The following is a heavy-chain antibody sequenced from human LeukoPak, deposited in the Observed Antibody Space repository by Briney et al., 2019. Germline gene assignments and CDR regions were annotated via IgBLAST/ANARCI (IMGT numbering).Heavy chain of an antibody. CDR3: ATSAARAMES. D-gene: IGHD5-18*01. V-gene: IGHV3-7*01. CDR2: IKQDGSEK. Sequence: GGSLRLSCAASGFTFSSYWMSWVRQAPGKGLECVANIKQDGSEKYYVDSVRGRFTLSRDNAKNSLYLQMNSLRVEDTAVYYCATSAARAMESWGQGTLVTVSS. CDR1: GFTFSSYW. J-gene: IGHJ5*02.